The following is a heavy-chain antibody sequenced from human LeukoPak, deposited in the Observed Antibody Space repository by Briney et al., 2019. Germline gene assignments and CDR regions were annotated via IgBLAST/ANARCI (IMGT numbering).Heavy chain of an antibody. J-gene: IGHJ4*02. CDR1: GFSLDISGVG. V-gene: IGHV2-5*02. CDR2: IYWDDDR. Sequence: ESGPTLVNPTQTLTLTCTFSGFSLDISGVGVGWIRQPPGQALEWLALIYWDDDRRYSPSLKGRLTITKDTSKNQVVLTLTNMDPGDTATYYCAHSKGGGKYGYWGQGTPVTVSS. D-gene: IGHD3-16*01. CDR3: AHSKGGGKYGY.